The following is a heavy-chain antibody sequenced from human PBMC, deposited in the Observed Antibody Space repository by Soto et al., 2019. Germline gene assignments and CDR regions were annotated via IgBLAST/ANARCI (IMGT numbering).Heavy chain of an antibody. D-gene: IGHD6-19*01. CDR2: INSDGSTT. Sequence: PGGSLRLSCAASGFTFSNYWMHWVRQAPGKGLVWVSRINSDGSTTSHADSVKGRFTISRDNAKNTLYLQMNSLRAEDTAVYYCARLPGYSTGWTPFDFRGQGTQVTVSS. V-gene: IGHV3-74*01. J-gene: IGHJ4*02. CDR1: GFTFSNYW. CDR3: ARLPGYSTGWTPFDF.